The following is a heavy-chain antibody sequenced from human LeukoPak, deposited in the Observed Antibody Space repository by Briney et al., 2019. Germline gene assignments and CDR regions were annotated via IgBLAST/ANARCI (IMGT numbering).Heavy chain of an antibody. CDR3: ARDLPRYTSAWTHARPYYYYGMDV. CDR1: GSTFSSYG. V-gene: IGHV3-30*03. CDR2: MSHDGINK. J-gene: IGHJ6*02. D-gene: IGHD6-19*01. Sequence: GRSLRLSCAASGSTFSSYGMHWVRQAPGRGLEWVAVMSHDGINKFYADSVKGRVTISRDNSANTLYLEMNSLGTDDTAVYYCARDLPRYTSAWTHARPYYYYGMDVWGQGTSVTVSS.